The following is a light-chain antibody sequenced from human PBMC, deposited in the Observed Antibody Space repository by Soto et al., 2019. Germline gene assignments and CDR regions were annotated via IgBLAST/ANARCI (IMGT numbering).Light chain of an antibody. J-gene: IGLJ1*01. Sequence: QSVLTQPASVSGSPGQSITISCTGTSRDVGGYNYVSWYQQHPGKAPKLMIYEVSNQPSGVSNRFSGSKSGNTASLTISGLQAEDEADYYCSSYTSSSTYVFGNGTKVTVL. V-gene: IGLV2-14*01. CDR2: EVS. CDR3: SSYTSSSTYV. CDR1: SRDVGGYNY.